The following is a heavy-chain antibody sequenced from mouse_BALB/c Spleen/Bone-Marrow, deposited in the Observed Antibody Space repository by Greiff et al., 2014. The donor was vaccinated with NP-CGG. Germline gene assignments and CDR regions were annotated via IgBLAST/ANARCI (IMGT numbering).Heavy chain of an antibody. CDR2: IDPSDSET. V-gene: IGHV1-61*01. D-gene: IGHD2-4*01. CDR1: GYTFTSYW. Sequence: QVQLQQPGVELVRPGASVKVSCKASGYTFTSYWMNWVKQRPGQGLEWIGMIDPSDSETHYGQIFKDKATLTVDKSSSTAFMQLSSLTSEDSTVYYCARGQSTMITAGAMDCWGQGTSVTVSS. J-gene: IGHJ4*01. CDR3: ARGQSTMITAGAMDC.